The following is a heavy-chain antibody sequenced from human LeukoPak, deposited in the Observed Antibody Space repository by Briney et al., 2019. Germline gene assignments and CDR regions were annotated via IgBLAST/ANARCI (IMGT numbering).Heavy chain of an antibody. D-gene: IGHD3-10*01. Sequence: PGGSLRLSCAASGFTFRSHGMHWVRQAPGKGLEWVAVISYDGRVTIHADSVKGRFTISRDQSKNTLYLEMNSLRPEDTAVYYCARDLFRGAPDYFDYWGQGTLVTVSS. V-gene: IGHV3-30*19. J-gene: IGHJ4*02. CDR3: ARDLFRGAPDYFDY. CDR1: GFTFRSHG. CDR2: ISYDGRVT.